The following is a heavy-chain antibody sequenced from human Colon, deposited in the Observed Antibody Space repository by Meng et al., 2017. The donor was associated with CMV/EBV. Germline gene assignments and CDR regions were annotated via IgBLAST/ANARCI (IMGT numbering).Heavy chain of an antibody. CDR2: INGDGSTT. J-gene: IGHJ4*02. CDR1: GFTFSSNW. Sequence: GPLCVAGGNLVRPGGSLRLSCAASGFTFSSNWMHWVRQAPGKGLVWGSRINGDGSTTNYADSVKGRFTISRDIAKNILYLQMNSLRADDTALYYCARAGGYYDTSGLDYWGQGTLVTVSS. CDR3: ARAGGYYDTSGLDY. V-gene: IGHV3-74*01. D-gene: IGHD3-22*01.